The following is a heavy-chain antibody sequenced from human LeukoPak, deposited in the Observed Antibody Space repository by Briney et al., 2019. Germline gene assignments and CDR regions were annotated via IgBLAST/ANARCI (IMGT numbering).Heavy chain of an antibody. CDR1: GGTFSSYA. V-gene: IGHV1-69*13. Sequence: AASVKVSCKASGGTFSSYAISWVRQAPGQGLEWMGGIIPIFGTANYAQKFQGRVTITADESTSTAYMELSSLRSEDTAVYYCARDEVVAAPNYFGMVVWGQGTTVSVSS. J-gene: IGHJ6*02. D-gene: IGHD2-15*01. CDR2: IIPIFGTA. CDR3: ARDEVVAAPNYFGMVV.